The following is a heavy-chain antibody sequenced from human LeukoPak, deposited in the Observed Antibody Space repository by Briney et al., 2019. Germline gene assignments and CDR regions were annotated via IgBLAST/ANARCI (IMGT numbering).Heavy chain of an antibody. J-gene: IGHJ5*02. CDR2: IYYSGST. CDR1: GGSISSGDYY. V-gene: IGHV4-30-4*01. CDR3: AREADYSGCYYFDP. Sequence: SQTLSLTCTVSGGSISSGDYYWSWIRQPPGKGLEWIGYIYYSGSTYYNPSLKSRVTISVDTSKNQFSLKLSSVTAADTAVYYCAREADYSGCYYFDPWGQGTLVTVSS. D-gene: IGHD1-26*01.